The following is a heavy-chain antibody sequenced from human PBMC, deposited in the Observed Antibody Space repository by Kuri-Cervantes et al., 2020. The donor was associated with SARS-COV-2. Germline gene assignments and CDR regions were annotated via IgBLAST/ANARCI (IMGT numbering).Heavy chain of an antibody. CDR1: GFTFSRHA. Sequence: GESLKISCAASGFTFSRHAMSWVRQASGKGLEWVSAISGDGGTTKYADSVKGRLTISRDNAKNSLYLQMNSLRAEDTAVYYCARDQGYSYGYGYWGQGTLVTVSS. J-gene: IGHJ4*02. V-gene: IGHV3-23*01. CDR3: ARDQGYSYGYGY. D-gene: IGHD5-18*01. CDR2: ISGDGGTT.